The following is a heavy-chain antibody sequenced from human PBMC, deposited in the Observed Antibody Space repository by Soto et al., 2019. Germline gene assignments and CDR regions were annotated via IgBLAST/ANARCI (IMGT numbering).Heavy chain of an antibody. J-gene: IGHJ6*02. V-gene: IGHV1-69*12. CDR3: ARYKDRQQLGGKYSYGIDV. CDR1: GRTFGNSA. Sequence: QVQQVQSGAEVKKPGSSVTVSCKASGRTFGNSAITWVPQAPGQGLEWMGGNIPIFPTPDYAQKYQGRVTITADESTTTAYMELTSLKPEDTAVYYCARYKDRQQLGGKYSYGIDVWGQGTTVTVSS. CDR2: NIPIFPTP. D-gene: IGHD2-15*01.